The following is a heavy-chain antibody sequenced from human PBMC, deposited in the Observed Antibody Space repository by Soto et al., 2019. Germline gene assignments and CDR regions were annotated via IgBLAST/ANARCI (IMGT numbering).Heavy chain of an antibody. D-gene: IGHD3-16*01. V-gene: IGHV1-18*01. Sequence: QVQLAQSANEVKKPGASVRVSCKAAGYTFIRYGIAWVRQAPGQGLEWMGWISPYNDYTVYAQKLQGRVSMTADTSTRTVYMNLRGLKSDDTAVYYCARGGYYDNSWGKLSHYGFDVWGQGTSVSVSS. J-gene: IGHJ6*02. CDR1: GYTFIRYG. CDR2: ISPYNDYT. CDR3: ARGGYYDNSWGKLSHYGFDV.